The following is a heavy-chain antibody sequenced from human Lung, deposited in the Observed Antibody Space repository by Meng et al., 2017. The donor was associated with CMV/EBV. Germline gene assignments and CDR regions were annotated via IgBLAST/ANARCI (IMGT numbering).Heavy chain of an antibody. Sequence: LXCGVFGGSFSGYDWFWIRQPPGKGLEWIGEMSHSGSTNYNPSLKSRVTISVDASKKQFSLKVSSVTAADTAVYYCARGDYVDHFYGLDVWGQGTTVTFSS. CDR2: MSHSGST. D-gene: IGHD3-16*01. J-gene: IGHJ6*02. CDR1: GGSFSGYD. CDR3: ARGDYVDHFYGLDV. V-gene: IGHV4-34*01.